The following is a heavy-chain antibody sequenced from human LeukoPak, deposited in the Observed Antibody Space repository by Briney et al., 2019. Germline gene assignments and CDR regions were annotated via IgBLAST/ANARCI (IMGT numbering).Heavy chain of an antibody. CDR1: GGPISSGGYY. Sequence: SETLSLTCTVSGGPISSGGYYWSWIRQHPGKGQDWIGYFYYSRSTYYTPCLKSRVTISVDTSKNQFSLKLSSVTAADAAVYYCARDRLSDSSSWYSHFDYYGMDVWGQGTTVTVSS. D-gene: IGHD6-13*01. CDR3: ARDRLSDSSSWYSHFDYYGMDV. V-gene: IGHV4-31*03. J-gene: IGHJ6*02. CDR2: FYYSRST.